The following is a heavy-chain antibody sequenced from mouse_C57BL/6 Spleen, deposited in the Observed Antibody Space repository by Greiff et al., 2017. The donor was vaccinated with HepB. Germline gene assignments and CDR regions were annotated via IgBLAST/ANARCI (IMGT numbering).Heavy chain of an antibody. J-gene: IGHJ2*01. CDR2: INPSSGYT. Sequence: QVQLKESGAELARPGASVKMSCKASGYTFTSYTMHWVKQRPGQGLEWIGYINPSSGYTKYNQKFKDKATLTADKSSSTAYMQLSSLTSEDSAVYYCARWEDSTYYFDYWGQGTTLTVSS. D-gene: IGHD1-1*01. V-gene: IGHV1-4*01. CDR1: GYTFTSYT. CDR3: ARWEDSTYYFDY.